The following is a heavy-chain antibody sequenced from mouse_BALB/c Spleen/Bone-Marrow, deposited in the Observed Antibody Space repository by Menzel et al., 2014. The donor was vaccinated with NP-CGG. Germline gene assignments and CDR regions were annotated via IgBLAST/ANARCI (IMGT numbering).Heavy chain of an antibody. Sequence: VQLQQSGAELAKPGASVKMSCKASGYTFTSYWMHWVKQRPGQGLEWIGYINPSTGYTEYNQKFKDKATLTADKSSSTAYMQLSSLTSEDSAVYYCATGWGNPFDYWGQGTTLTVST. CDR2: INPSTGYT. CDR1: GYTFTSYW. J-gene: IGHJ2*01. D-gene: IGHD2-1*01. V-gene: IGHV1-7*01. CDR3: ATGWGNPFDY.